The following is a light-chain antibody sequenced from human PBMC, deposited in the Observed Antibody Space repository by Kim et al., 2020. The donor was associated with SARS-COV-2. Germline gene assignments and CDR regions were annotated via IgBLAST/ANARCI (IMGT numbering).Light chain of an antibody. CDR2: AAS. CDR1: QSISSY. J-gene: IGKJ2*01. V-gene: IGKV1-39*01. CDR3: QQSYSTPHT. Sequence: DIQMTQSPSSLSASVGDRVTITCRASQSISSYLNWYQQKPGKAPKLLIYAASSLQSGVPSRFSGSGSGTDFTHTISSLQPEDFATFYCQQSYSTPHTCGQGTKLEI.